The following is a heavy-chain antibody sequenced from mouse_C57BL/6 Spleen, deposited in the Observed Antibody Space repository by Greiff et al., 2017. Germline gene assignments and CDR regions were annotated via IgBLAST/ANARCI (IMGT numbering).Heavy chain of an antibody. Sequence: QVHVKQPGTELVKPGASVKLSCKASGYTFTSYWMHWVKQRPGQGLEWIGNINPSNGGTNYNEKFKSKATLTVDKSSSTAYMQLSSLTSEDAAVYYCARRSNYEGYFDVWGTGTTVTVSS. J-gene: IGHJ1*03. CDR2: INPSNGGT. CDR1: GYTFTSYW. D-gene: IGHD2-5*01. CDR3: ARRSNYEGYFDV. V-gene: IGHV1-53*01.